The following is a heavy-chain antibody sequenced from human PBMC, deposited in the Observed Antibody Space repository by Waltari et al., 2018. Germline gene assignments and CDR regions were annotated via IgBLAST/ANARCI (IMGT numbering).Heavy chain of an antibody. Sequence: QVQLQQWGAGLLGPSETLSLTCAVYGASFSAYYWGWVRQPPGKGLEWIGQIRHPGRTNYNPSLKSRVTISIDTPRSQFSLRLSSVTAADTALYFCTRGGNYDFWSHRPFVDPWGQGTLVTVSS. CDR3: TRGGNYDFWSHRPFVDP. D-gene: IGHD3-3*01. CDR2: IRHPGRT. V-gene: IGHV4-34*01. J-gene: IGHJ5*02. CDR1: GASFSAYY.